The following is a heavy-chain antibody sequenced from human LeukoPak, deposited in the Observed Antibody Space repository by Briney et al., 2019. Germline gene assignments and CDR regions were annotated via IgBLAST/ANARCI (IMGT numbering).Heavy chain of an antibody. CDR1: GGSINSDY. D-gene: IGHD4/OR15-4a*01. CDR3: ARVQQGPYIGAF. CDR2: IYYSGST. V-gene: IGHV4-59*08. J-gene: IGHJ3*01. Sequence: SETLSLTCTVSGGSINSDYWSWIRQPPGKGPEWIGYIYYSGSTNYNPSLKSRVTISVGTSKSQFSLKLTSVTAADTAVYYCARVQQGPYIGAFWGQGTMVTVSS.